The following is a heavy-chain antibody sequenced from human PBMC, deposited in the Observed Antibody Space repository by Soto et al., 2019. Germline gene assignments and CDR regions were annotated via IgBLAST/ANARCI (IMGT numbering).Heavy chain of an antibody. Sequence: ASVKVSCKASGYPFTSYGISWVRQAPGQGLEWMGWISAYNGNTNYAQKLQGRVTMTTDTSTSTAYMELRSLRSDDTAVYYCARVSEQLVYYYYGMDVWGQGTTVTVSS. CDR2: ISAYNGNT. J-gene: IGHJ6*02. V-gene: IGHV1-18*01. CDR1: GYPFTSYG. CDR3: ARVSEQLVYYYYGMDV. D-gene: IGHD6-13*01.